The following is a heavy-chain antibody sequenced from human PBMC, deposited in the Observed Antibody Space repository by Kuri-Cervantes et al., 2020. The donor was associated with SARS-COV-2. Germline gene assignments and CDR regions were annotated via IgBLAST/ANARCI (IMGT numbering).Heavy chain of an antibody. CDR2: IWYDGSNK. V-gene: IGHV3-33*01. D-gene: IGHD6-19*01. CDR3: ARTFVWLGGTRRDYHYYYGMDV. Sequence: GGSLRLSCAASGFTFSSSSMHWVRQAPGKGLEWVAVIWYDGSNKYYADSVKGRFTISRDNSKNTLYLQMNSLRAEDTAVYYCARTFVWLGGTRRDYHYYYGMDVWGQGTTVTVSS. CDR1: GFTFSSSS. J-gene: IGHJ6*02.